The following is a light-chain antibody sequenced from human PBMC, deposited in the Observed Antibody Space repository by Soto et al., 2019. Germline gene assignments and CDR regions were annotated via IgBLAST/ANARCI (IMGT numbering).Light chain of an antibody. CDR2: GAS. V-gene: IGKV3-20*01. Sequence: EIVMTQSPGTLSVSPGERATLSCRASQNVISNLAWHQQKPGQTPRLLVYGASSRATGIPDRFSGSGSGTDFTLTISRLEPEDFAVYYCQQHGSSPITFGQGTRLEIK. CDR1: QNVISN. CDR3: QQHGSSPIT. J-gene: IGKJ5*01.